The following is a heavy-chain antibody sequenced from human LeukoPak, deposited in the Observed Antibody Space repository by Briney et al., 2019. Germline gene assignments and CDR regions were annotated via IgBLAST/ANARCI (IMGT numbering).Heavy chain of an antibody. J-gene: IGHJ6*03. CDR3: ARDHRSYYNNDYYMDV. Sequence: ASVKVSCKASGGTFSSYAISWVRQAPRQGLEWMGWISAYNGNTNYAQKLQGRVTMTTDTSTSTAYMELRSLRSDDTAVYYCARDHRSYYNNDYYMDVWGKGTTVTISS. CDR2: ISAYNGNT. D-gene: IGHD3-10*01. V-gene: IGHV1-18*01. CDR1: GGTFSSYA.